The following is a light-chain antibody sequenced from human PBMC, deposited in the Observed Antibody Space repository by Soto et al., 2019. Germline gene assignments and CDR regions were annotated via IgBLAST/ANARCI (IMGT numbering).Light chain of an antibody. V-gene: IGLV1-51*01. J-gene: IGLJ2*01. Sequence: QSVLTQPPSVSAAPGQKVTISCSGSSSNIGSSYVACYQHLLGIAPKLLIYDNNGPPSGIPDRFSGSKSGTSAPLGITGLQTGDEADYYCGTWDSSLSAVVFGGGTKLTVL. CDR1: SSNIGSSY. CDR2: DNN. CDR3: GTWDSSLSAVV.